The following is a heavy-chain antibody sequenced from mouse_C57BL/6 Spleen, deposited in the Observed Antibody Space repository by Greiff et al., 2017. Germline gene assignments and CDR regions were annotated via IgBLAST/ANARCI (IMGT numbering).Heavy chain of an antibody. CDR1: GFTFSDYG. Sequence: EVQRVESGGGLVKPGGSLKLSCAASGFTFSDYGMHWVRQAPEKGLEWVAYISSGSSTIYYADTVKGRFTISRDNAKNTLFLQMTSLRSEDTAMXYCARDYYGSSYYFDYWGQGTTLTVSS. V-gene: IGHV5-17*01. CDR3: ARDYYGSSYYFDY. CDR2: ISSGSSTI. D-gene: IGHD1-1*01. J-gene: IGHJ2*01.